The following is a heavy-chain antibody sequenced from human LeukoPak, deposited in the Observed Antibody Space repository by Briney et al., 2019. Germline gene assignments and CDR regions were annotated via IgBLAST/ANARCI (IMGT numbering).Heavy chain of an antibody. CDR3: ARERPTVRRGHDAFDI. CDR1: GYTFTSYG. D-gene: IGHD4-11*01. Sequence: ASVKVSCKASGYTFTSYGISWVRQAPGQGLEWMGWISAYNGNTNYAQKLQGRVTMTTDTSTSTAYMELRSLRSDDTAVYYCARERPTVRRGHDAFDIWGQGTMVTVSS. V-gene: IGHV1-18*01. J-gene: IGHJ3*02. CDR2: ISAYNGNT.